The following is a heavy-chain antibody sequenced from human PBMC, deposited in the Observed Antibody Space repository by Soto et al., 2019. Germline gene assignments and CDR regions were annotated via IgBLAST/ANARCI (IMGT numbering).Heavy chain of an antibody. Sequence: PSETLSLTCAVPGGSFTSNNWWTWVRQPPGQGLEWIGEIHRTGSTNYNPSLKSRVTISLDKSENQFSLKVTSLTAADTAVYYCASRDPGTSVDYWGQGTLVTVSS. J-gene: IGHJ4*02. CDR3: ASRDPGTSVDY. CDR2: IHRTGST. D-gene: IGHD1-7*01. V-gene: IGHV4-4*02. CDR1: GGSFTSNNW.